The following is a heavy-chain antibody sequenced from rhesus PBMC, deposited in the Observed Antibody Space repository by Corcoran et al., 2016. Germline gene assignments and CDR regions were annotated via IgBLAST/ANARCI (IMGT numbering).Heavy chain of an antibody. Sequence: QVQLQESGPGLVKPSETLSLTCAVSGYSISSGYYWGWIRQPPGKGLEYIGYISGSSGSTYYNPSLKSRVTISKDTSKHQFSLKLSSVTAADTAVYYCASAVTGTNYFDYWGQGVLVTVSS. CDR2: ISGSSGST. CDR1: GYSISSGYY. CDR3: ASAVTGTNYFDY. V-gene: IGHV4-99*01. J-gene: IGHJ4*01. D-gene: IGHD1-26*01.